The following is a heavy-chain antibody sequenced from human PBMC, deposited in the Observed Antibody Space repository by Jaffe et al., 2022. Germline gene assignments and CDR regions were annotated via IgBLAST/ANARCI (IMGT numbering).Heavy chain of an antibody. Sequence: QVQLVQSGAEVKKPGASVKVSCKASGYTFTSYYMHWVRQAPGQGLEWMGIINPSGGSTSYAQKFQGRVTMTRDTSTSTVYMELSSLRSEDTAVYYCAREGDDIVVVVAATPYFDYWGQGTLVTVSS. CDR1: GYTFTSYY. J-gene: IGHJ4*02. D-gene: IGHD2-15*01. CDR2: INPSGGST. V-gene: IGHV1-46*03. CDR3: AREGDDIVVVVAATPYFDY.